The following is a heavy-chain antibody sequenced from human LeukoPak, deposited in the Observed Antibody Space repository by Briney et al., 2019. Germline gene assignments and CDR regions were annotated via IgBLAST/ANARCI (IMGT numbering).Heavy chain of an antibody. Sequence: SETLSLTCTVSGGSISSYYWSWIRQPARKGLEWIGRIYASGSTKYNPSLKSRVTISVDTSKNQFSLKLSSVTAADTAVYYCARGGTTVTPGLLWFDPWGQGTLVTVSS. V-gene: IGHV4-4*07. CDR1: GGSISSYY. CDR2: IYASGST. D-gene: IGHD4-17*01. CDR3: ARGGTTVTPGLLWFDP. J-gene: IGHJ5*02.